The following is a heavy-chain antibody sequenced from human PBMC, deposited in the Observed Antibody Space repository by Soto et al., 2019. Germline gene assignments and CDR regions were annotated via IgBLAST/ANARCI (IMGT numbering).Heavy chain of an antibody. J-gene: IGHJ4*02. CDR1: GGSISGYY. V-gene: IGHV4-4*07. CDR3: ARSPPRWLSFDY. Sequence: KPSETLSLTCSVSGGSISGYYWSWIRQPAGKGLEWIGRVYTSGNANYNPSLKSRVTMSVDTSKNQFSLKLSSVTAADTAVYYCARSPPRWLSFDYWGRGTLLTSPQ. D-gene: IGHD3-22*01. CDR2: VYTSGNA.